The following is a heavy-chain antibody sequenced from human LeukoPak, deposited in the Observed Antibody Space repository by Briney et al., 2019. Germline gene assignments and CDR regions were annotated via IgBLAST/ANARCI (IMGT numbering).Heavy chain of an antibody. Sequence: GGSLRLSCAASGFTFSSYSMNWVRQAPGKGLEWVSSISRSSSYIYYADSVKGRFTISRDNAKNSLYLQMNSLRAEDTAVYYCARGLMVRGENDAFDIWGQETMVTVSS. CDR2: ISRSSSYI. V-gene: IGHV3-21*01. D-gene: IGHD3-10*01. CDR1: GFTFSSYS. J-gene: IGHJ3*02. CDR3: ARGLMVRGENDAFDI.